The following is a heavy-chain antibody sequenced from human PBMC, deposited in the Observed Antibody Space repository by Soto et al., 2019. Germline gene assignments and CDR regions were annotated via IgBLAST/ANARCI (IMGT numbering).Heavy chain of an antibody. CDR3: ARGGYTSRWYSAY. D-gene: IGHD6-13*01. V-gene: IGHV1-2*02. Sequence: ASVEVSCKASGYTLTGYYIHWVRQAPGQGLEWMGWMNPNSGGTSYVQKFQGRVTITRDTSINTAFMELTTLRSDDTAVYYCARGGYTSRWYSAYWGQGTLVTVSS. J-gene: IGHJ4*02. CDR2: MNPNSGGT. CDR1: GYTLTGYY.